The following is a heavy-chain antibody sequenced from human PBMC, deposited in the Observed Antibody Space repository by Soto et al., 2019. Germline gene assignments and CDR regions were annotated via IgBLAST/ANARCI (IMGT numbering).Heavy chain of an antibody. J-gene: IGHJ6*03. V-gene: IGHV4-34*01. CDR3: ARARRTVKNALRPTYYYYMDV. CDR1: GGSFSGYY. CDR2: INHSGST. D-gene: IGHD4-17*01. Sequence: SETLSLTCAVYGGSFSGYYWSWIRQPPGKGLEWIGEINHSGSTNYNPSLKSRVTISVDTSKNQFSLKLSSVTAADTAVYYCARARRTVKNALRPTYYYYMDVWGKGTTVTVSS.